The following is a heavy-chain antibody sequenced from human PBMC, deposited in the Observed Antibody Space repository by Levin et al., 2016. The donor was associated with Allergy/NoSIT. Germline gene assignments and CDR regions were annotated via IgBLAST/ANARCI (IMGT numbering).Heavy chain of an antibody. D-gene: IGHD2-2*02. V-gene: IGHV4-31*03. CDR2: IHYTGST. CDR3: ATLGDCTSTSCYTLES. CDR1: GGSISSGGYF. Sequence: SETLSLTCTVSGGSISSGGYFWSWIRQHPGKGLESIGYIHYTGSTYYNPSLKSRVTISVDTSKKQFSLKINSVTVADTAVYYCATLGDCTSTSCYTLESWGQGTLVTVSS. J-gene: IGHJ4*02.